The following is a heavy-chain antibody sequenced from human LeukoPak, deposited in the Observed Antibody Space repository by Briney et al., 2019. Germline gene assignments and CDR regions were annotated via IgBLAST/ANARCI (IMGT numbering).Heavy chain of an antibody. CDR1: GGSISSYY. Sequence: SETLSLTCTVSGGSISSYYWSWIRQSPGKGPEWIGYIFYSGTTNYNPSPKSRVTISVDTSRNQFSLSLRSVSAADTAVYYCARHGDRYWYFELWGRGTMVTVSS. CDR2: IFYSGTT. J-gene: IGHJ2*01. V-gene: IGHV4-59*08. D-gene: IGHD3-16*02. CDR3: ARHGDRYWYFEL.